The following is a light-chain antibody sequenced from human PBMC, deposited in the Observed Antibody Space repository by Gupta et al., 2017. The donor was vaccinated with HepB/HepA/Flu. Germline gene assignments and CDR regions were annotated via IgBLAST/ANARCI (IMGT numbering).Light chain of an antibody. Sequence: EIVFTQSPATLSLSPAERATLSCRASQSVSSYLAWYQQKPGQAPRLLIYDASNRATGIPARFSGSGAGTDFTLTISSLEPEDFAVYYCQQRSNWPPGTFGGGTKVEIK. CDR2: DAS. J-gene: IGKJ4*01. CDR3: QQRSNWPPGT. V-gene: IGKV3-11*01. CDR1: QSVSSY.